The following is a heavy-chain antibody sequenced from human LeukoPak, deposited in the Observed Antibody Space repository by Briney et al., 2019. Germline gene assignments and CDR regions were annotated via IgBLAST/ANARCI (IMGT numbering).Heavy chain of an antibody. CDR1: GFTFDDYA. V-gene: IGHV3-9*03. CDR2: ISWNRGNI. Sequence: GRSLRLSCAASGFTFDDYAMHWGRQAPGKGLELVSGISWNRGNIGYAGSVKGRFTISRDNAKNSLYLHMNSLRAEDMALYYCAKGTSGGDYGDSYYMDVWGKGTTVTVSS. D-gene: IGHD4-17*01. CDR3: AKGTSGGDYGDSYYMDV. J-gene: IGHJ6*03.